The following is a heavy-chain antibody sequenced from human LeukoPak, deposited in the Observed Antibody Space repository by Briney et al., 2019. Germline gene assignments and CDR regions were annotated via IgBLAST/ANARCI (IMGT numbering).Heavy chain of an antibody. CDR2: IYYSGST. D-gene: IGHD5-12*01. CDR3: AADKDDIVATIEV. CDR1: GGSISSYY. Sequence: SETLSLTCTVSGGSISSYYWSWIRQPPGKGLEWIGYIYYSGSTNYNPSLKSRVTISVDTSKNQFSLKLSSVTAADTAVYYCAADKDDIVATIEVWGQGTLVTVSS. V-gene: IGHV4-59*01. J-gene: IGHJ4*02.